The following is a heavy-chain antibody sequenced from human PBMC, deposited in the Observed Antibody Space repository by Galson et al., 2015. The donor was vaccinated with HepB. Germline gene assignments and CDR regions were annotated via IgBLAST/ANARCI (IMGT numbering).Heavy chain of an antibody. CDR1: GFSLSTSGMC. Sequence: PALVKPTQTLTLTCTFSGFSLSTSGMCVSWIRQPPGKALEWLARIDWDDDKYYTTSLKTRLTISKDTSKNQVVLTMTNMDPVDTATYYCARILSNGWYYLPAYWGQGTLVTVSS. D-gene: IGHD6-19*01. CDR2: IDWDDDK. V-gene: IGHV2-70*11. J-gene: IGHJ4*02. CDR3: ARILSNGWYYLPAY.